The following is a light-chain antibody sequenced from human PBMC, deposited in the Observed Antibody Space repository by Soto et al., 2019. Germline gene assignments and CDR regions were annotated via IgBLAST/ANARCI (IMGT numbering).Light chain of an antibody. V-gene: IGKV2-28*01. CDR3: MQALQTPLT. CDR1: QSLLHSNGYNY. CDR2: LGS. J-gene: IGKJ4*01. Sequence: DIVMTQSPLSLPVTPGEPASISCRSSQSLLHSNGYNYLDWYLQKPGQSPQLLIYLGSNRASGVPDRFSGSGSGTDFTLKISRVEAEDVGVYYCMQALQTPLTFGGGTKVGI.